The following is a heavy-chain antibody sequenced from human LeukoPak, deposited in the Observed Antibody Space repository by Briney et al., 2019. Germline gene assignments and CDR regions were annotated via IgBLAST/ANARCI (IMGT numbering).Heavy chain of an antibody. CDR3: ARQAASIYYGSGRALTYGMDV. Sequence: GESLKISCKGSGYSFTSNWIGWVRQMPGKGLEWMGIIYPGDSDTRYSPSFQGQVTISADKSISTAYLQWSSLKASDTAMYYCARQAASIYYGSGRALTYGMDVWGQGTTVTVSS. D-gene: IGHD3-10*01. J-gene: IGHJ6*02. CDR2: IYPGDSDT. V-gene: IGHV5-51*01. CDR1: GYSFTSNW.